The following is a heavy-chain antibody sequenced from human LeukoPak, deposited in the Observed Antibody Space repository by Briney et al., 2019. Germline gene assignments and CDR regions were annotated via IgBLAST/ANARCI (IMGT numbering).Heavy chain of an antibody. CDR3: ARLRGYSFDL. V-gene: IGHV1-46*01. J-gene: IGHJ3*01. CDR2: ITPVGGTT. CDR1: GYSFTSHQ. D-gene: IGHD2-15*01. Sequence: GPVKVSCKTSGYSFTSHQIHWVRPAPGQGLEWMGEITPVGGTTSYSEKFQGRVTMTMDTSTTTVYVELSSLRSEDTALYYCARLRGYSFDLWGQGTMLTVSS.